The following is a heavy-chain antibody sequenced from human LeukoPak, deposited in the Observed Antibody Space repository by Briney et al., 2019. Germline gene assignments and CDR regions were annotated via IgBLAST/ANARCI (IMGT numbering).Heavy chain of an antibody. Sequence: SQTLSLTCTVSGGSISSGSYYWSWIRQPAGKGLEWIGRIYTTGRTIYNPSLKSQVTISINTSKNQFSLKLTSVTATDKAMYYCARESLEFRFFDFWGQGALVTVSS. CDR2: IYTTGRT. V-gene: IGHV4-61*02. CDR1: GGSISSGSYY. CDR3: ARESLEFRFFDF. D-gene: IGHD1-1*01. J-gene: IGHJ4*02.